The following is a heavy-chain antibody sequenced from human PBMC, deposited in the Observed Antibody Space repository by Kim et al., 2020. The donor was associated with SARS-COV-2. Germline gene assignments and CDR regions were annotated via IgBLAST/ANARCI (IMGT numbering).Heavy chain of an antibody. CDR1: GVSIGSSRFF. D-gene: IGHD5-12*01. CDR3: ARRGSGYDFIGYFDH. CDR2: IYDSGNT. V-gene: IGHV4-39*01. Sequence: SETLSLTCTVSGVSIGSSRFFWGRVRQSPGKGREWLRTIYDSGNTYDNPSLKGRIILSLDASKNQFSLTLNSVTAADTAFYYCARRGSGYDFIGYFDHWGQGILVTVSS. J-gene: IGHJ4*02.